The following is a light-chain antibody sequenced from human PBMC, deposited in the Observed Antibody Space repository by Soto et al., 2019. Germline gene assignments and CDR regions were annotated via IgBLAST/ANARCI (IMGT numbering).Light chain of an antibody. Sequence: IVLTQSPATLSLSPGERTTLSCRASQSISRYLAWYQQKPGQGPRLLIYGASSRATGTPDRCSGSGSGTDFTLTINRLEPEDFALYYCQQYGSSPPTFGQGTKVEIK. CDR3: QQYGSSPPT. CDR1: QSISRY. CDR2: GAS. J-gene: IGKJ1*01. V-gene: IGKV3-20*01.